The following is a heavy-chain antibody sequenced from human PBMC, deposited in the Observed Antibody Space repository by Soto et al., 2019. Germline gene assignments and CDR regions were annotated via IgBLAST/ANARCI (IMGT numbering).Heavy chain of an antibody. D-gene: IGHD2-15*01. CDR3: ARGEPVVRGHNWFDP. CDR2: IYYSGST. V-gene: IGHV4-31*03. J-gene: IGHJ5*02. Sequence: QVQLQESGPGLVKPSQTLSLTCTVSGGFISSGGYYWRWIRQHPGKGLEWIGYIYYSGSTYYNLSLNSRVTISVDTYKNQCSLKLSSVTAADTAVYYCARGEPVVRGHNWFDPWGQGTLVTVSS. CDR1: GGFISSGGYY.